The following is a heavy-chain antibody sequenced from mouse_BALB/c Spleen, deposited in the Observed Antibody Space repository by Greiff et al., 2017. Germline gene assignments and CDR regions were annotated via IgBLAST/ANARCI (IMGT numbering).Heavy chain of an antibody. J-gene: IGHJ3*01. V-gene: IGHV1-7*01. CDR3: AREDYGNWFAY. D-gene: IGHD2-1*01. CDR1: GYTFTSYW. Sequence: QVQLQQSGAELAKPGASVKMSCKASGYTFTSYWMHWVKQRPGQGLEWIGYINPSTGYTEYNQKFKDKATLTADKSSSTAYMQLSSLTSEDSAVYYCAREDYGNWFAYWGQGTLVTVSA. CDR2: INPSTGYT.